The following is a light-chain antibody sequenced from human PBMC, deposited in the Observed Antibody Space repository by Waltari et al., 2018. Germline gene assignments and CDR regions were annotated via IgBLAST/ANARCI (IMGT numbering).Light chain of an antibody. CDR3: SSSITGNILGEV. Sequence: QSALTQPASVSGSPGQSITISCTGTSSDVGGYDFVSWYQQHPGKAPKLLIYEVSTRPYGISTRCSGSKYGNAASLTISGLQADDEADYYCSSSITGNILGEVCGAGTHVTVL. CDR2: EVS. V-gene: IGLV2-14*03. CDR1: SSDVGGYDF. J-gene: IGLJ1*01.